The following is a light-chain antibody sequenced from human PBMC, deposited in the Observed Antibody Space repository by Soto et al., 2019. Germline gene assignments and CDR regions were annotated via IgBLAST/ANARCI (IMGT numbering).Light chain of an antibody. CDR1: QNIWRL. J-gene: IGKJ5*01. CDR2: AAS. CDR3: QQLNSYLIT. V-gene: IGKV1-9*01. Sequence: DNQMTQSPSSLSASVGDRVTITCRASQNIWRLLAWYQQKPGKAPKLLIYAASTLQSGVPSRFSGSGSGTEFTLTISSLQPEDFATYYCQQLNSYLITFGQGTRLEIK.